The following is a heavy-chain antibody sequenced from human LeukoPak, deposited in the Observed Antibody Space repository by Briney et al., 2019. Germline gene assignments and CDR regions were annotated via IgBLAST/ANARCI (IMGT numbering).Heavy chain of an antibody. CDR1: GFTFSNAW. J-gene: IGHJ4*02. Sequence: GGSLRLSCAASGFTFSNAWMSWVRQAPGKGLEWVANINTDGSEIYYVDSVKGRFSISRDNFKNSLYLQMNSLRVEDTAVYYCGRDDWGPADYWGQGTLVTVSS. V-gene: IGHV3-7*01. D-gene: IGHD3-9*01. CDR3: GRDDWGPADY. CDR2: INTDGSEI.